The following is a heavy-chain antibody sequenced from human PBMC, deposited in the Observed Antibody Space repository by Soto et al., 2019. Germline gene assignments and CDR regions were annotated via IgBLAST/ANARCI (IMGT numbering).Heavy chain of an antibody. CDR2: INAGNGNT. CDR3: ARASLSPNWFDP. J-gene: IGHJ5*02. V-gene: IGHV1-3*01. Sequence: QVQLVQSGAEVKKPGASVNVSCKASGYTFTSYAMHWVRQAPGQRLEWMGWINAGNGNTKYSQKFQGRVTITRDTSASTAYMELSSLRSEDTAVYYCARASLSPNWFDPWGQGTLVTVSS. D-gene: IGHD2-2*01. CDR1: GYTFTSYA.